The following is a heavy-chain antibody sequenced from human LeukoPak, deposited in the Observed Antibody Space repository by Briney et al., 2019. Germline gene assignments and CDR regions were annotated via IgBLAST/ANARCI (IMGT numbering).Heavy chain of an antibody. CDR3: ARDGSDYYGSGSPPLDY. CDR2: ISAYNGNT. J-gene: IGHJ4*02. Sequence: ASVKVSCKAPGYTFTSYGISWVRQAPGQGLEWMGWISAYNGNTNYAQKLQGRVTMTTDTSTSTAYMELRSLRSDDTAVYYCARDGSDYYGSGSPPLDYWGQGTLVTVSS. V-gene: IGHV1-18*01. CDR1: GYTFTSYG. D-gene: IGHD3-10*01.